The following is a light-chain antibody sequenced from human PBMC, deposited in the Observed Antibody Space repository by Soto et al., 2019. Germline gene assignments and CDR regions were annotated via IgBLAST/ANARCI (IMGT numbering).Light chain of an antibody. CDR1: QGIDHY. V-gene: IGKV1-27*01. J-gene: IGKJ3*01. CDR2: SAS. CDR3: QEHYSAPPVA. Sequence: DIQMTQSPPSLSASVGDRVTITCRASQGIDHYLAWYQQKPGEVPNLLIYSASTLQSGVPSRFSGSGSGTDFTLTITSLQPEDVATYYCQEHYSAPPVAFGPGTKVDV.